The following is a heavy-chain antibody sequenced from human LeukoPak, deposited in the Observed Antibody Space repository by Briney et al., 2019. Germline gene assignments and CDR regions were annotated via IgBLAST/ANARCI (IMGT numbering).Heavy chain of an antibody. CDR3: AKDRGTGFLHDWTVSS. V-gene: IGHV3-48*03. CDR2: ISRSGKTK. Sequence: GGSLRLSCAASGFTFSSYEMNWVRQAPGKGLEWVSYISRSGKTKYYADSVKGRFTISRDNSKNTLDLQMNSLTVEDTALYYCAKDRGTGFLHDWTVSSWGQGTRVTVSS. J-gene: IGHJ4*02. CDR1: GFTFSSYE. D-gene: IGHD3/OR15-3a*01.